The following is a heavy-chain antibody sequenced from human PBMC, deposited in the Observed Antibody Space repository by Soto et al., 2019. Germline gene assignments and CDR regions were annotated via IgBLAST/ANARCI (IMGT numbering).Heavy chain of an antibody. J-gene: IGHJ3*01. CDR2: IIPIPDIT. Sequence: QVQLVQSGAEVRKPGSSVKVSCKAPGGTFSTYIISWVRQAPGQGLEWMGRIIPIPDITNYAQKFQGRVTVTADRSTRTADMELTSLKSEDTAGYYCARDRITTRGDAFDLWGQGTMVTVSS. V-gene: IGHV1-69*08. CDR3: ARDRITTRGDAFDL. D-gene: IGHD3-3*01. CDR1: GGTFSTYI.